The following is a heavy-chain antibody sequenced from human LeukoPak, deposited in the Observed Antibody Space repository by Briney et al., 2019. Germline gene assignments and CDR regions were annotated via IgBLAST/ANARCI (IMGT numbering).Heavy chain of an antibody. J-gene: IGHJ6*03. V-gene: IGHV3-9*01. CDR3: AKDKTAYYYYMDV. Sequence: PGRSLRLSCAASGFTFDDYAMHWVRQAPGKGLEWVSGISWNSGSIGYADSVKGRFTISRDNAKNSLYLQMNSLRAEDTALYYCAKDKTAYYYYMDVWGKGTTVTISS. CDR2: ISWNSGSI. CDR1: GFTFDDYA.